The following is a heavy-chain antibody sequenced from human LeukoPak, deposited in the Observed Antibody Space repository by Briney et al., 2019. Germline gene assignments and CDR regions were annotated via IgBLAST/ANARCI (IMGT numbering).Heavy chain of an antibody. V-gene: IGHV3-23*01. CDR2: ISGTAVNT. D-gene: IGHD2-15*01. Sequence: PGGTLRLSCAASGFTFSTYGMSWVRQAPGKGLEWVSGISGTAVNTYYAASVQGRFTISRDNSKSTLYLQMNSLRAEDTAVYYCAKSSSCSGGSCYGGVYYYYYMDVWGKGTTVTISS. J-gene: IGHJ6*03. CDR3: AKSSSCSGGSCYGGVYYYYYMDV. CDR1: GFTFSTYG.